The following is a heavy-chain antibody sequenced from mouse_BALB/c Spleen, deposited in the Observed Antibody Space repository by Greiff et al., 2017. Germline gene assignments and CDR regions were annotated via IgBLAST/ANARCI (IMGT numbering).Heavy chain of an antibody. CDR2: IRNKANGYTT. V-gene: IGHV7-3*02. J-gene: IGHJ2*01. CDR3: ARDMGWVFDY. D-gene: IGHD1-1*02. CDR1: GFTFTDYY. Sequence: EVKLQESGGGLVQPGGSLRLSCATSGFTFTDYYMSWVRQPPGKALEWLGFIRNKANGYTTEYSASVKGRFTISRDNSQSILYLQMNTLRAEDSATYYCARDMGWVFDYWGQGTTLTVSS.